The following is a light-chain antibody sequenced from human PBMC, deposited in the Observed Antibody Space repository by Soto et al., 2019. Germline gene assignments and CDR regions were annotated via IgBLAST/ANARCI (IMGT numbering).Light chain of an antibody. CDR2: GAS. Sequence: EVVMTQSPATLSVSPGERATLSCRASQSVTTNMAWYQQKPGQAPRLLIYGASTRATGIPARFSGSGSGTDFTLTISRLEPGDFAVYYCQQYGSSSITFGQGTRLEI. CDR1: QSVTTN. V-gene: IGKV3-15*01. CDR3: QQYGSSSIT. J-gene: IGKJ5*01.